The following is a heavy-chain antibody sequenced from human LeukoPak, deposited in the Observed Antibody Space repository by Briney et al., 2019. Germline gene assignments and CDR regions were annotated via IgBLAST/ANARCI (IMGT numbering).Heavy chain of an antibody. CDR3: ARDVFSLDIVVVPAAIFDY. Sequence: GASVKVSCKASGYTFTSYGISWVRQAPGQGLEWMGWISAYNGNTNYAQKLQGRVTMTTDTSTSTAYMELRSLRSDDTAVYYCARDVFSLDIVVVPAAIFDYWGQGTLVTVSS. D-gene: IGHD2-2*02. CDR2: ISAYNGNT. V-gene: IGHV1-18*01. J-gene: IGHJ4*02. CDR1: GYTFTSYG.